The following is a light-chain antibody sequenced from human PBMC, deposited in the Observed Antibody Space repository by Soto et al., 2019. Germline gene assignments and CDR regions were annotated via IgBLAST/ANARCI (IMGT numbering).Light chain of an antibody. Sequence: DIVMTQSPATLSVSPGGRATLSCRASRRVSNYLAWYQQRPGQAPRLRSYGASTRATGIPARFSGSASGTECTLTISSLQSEDFAIYYCQQYNNWPLTFGGGTKVDI. CDR1: RRVSNY. V-gene: IGKV3-15*01. CDR3: QQYNNWPLT. J-gene: IGKJ4*01. CDR2: GAS.